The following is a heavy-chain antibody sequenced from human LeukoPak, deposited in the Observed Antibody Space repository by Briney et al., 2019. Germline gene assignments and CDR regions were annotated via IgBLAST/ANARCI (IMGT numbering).Heavy chain of an antibody. CDR2: INHSGST. V-gene: IGHV4-34*01. D-gene: IGHD3-16*01. J-gene: IGHJ5*02. CDR3: ARESGSYLWRSWLNL. Sequence: PSETLSLTCAVYGESFSAYYFNWIRQPPGKGLEWIGEINHSGSTNYNPSLKSRVTISVDTSKNQFSLKLNSVTAADTAVYYCARESGSYLWRSWLNLWGQGTLVTVSS. CDR1: GESFSAYY.